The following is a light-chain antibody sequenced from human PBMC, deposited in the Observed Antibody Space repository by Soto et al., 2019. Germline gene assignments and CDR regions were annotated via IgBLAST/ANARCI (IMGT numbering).Light chain of an antibody. Sequence: EIVLTQSPATLSLSPGERATLSCRASQSVSSYLAWYQQKPGQAPRLLIYDAYNRATGIPARFSGSGSGTDLTLTISSLEPEDFAIYYCQQRSNWPLTFGGGTKVEIK. CDR1: QSVSSY. CDR2: DAY. J-gene: IGKJ4*01. CDR3: QQRSNWPLT. V-gene: IGKV3-11*01.